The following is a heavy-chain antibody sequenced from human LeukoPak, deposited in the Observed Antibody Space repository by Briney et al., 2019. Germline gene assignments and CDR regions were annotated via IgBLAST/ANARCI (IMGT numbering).Heavy chain of an antibody. D-gene: IGHD3-10*01. CDR1: GGSIRGYY. J-gene: IGHJ4*02. V-gene: IGHV4-59*08. CDR2: IYYSGST. CDR3: ARHEFDSGSLPYFDY. Sequence: SETLSLTCTVSGGSIRGYYWSWIRQPPGKGLEWIGYIYYSGSTNYNPSLKSRVTISVDTSKNQFSLRLSAVTAADTAVYYCARHEFDSGSLPYFDYWGQGILVTVSS.